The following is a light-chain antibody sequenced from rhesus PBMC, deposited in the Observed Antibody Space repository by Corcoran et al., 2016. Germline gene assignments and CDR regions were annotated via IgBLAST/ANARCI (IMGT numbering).Light chain of an antibody. J-gene: IGKJ1*01. CDR2: AAS. CDR1: QGISSW. V-gene: IGKV1-18*01. CDR3: QQGYNTPRT. Sequence: DIQMTQSPSSLSASVGDKVTITCRASQGISSWLDWYQQKPGKAPKLLIYAASSLQSGVPSRFSGRGAGTDYTLTISSLQPEDFATYCCQQGYNTPRTFGQGTKVEIK.